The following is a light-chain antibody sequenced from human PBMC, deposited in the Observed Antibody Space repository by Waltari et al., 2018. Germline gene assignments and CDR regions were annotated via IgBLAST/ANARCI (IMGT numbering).Light chain of an antibody. J-gene: IGLJ2*01. V-gene: IGLV2-14*03. CDR1: SSDVGGYNY. CDR3: SSYTSSSTYVV. Sequence: QSALTQPAPVSGSPGQSITIPCTGTSSDVGGYNYVSWYQQHPGKAPKLMIYDVSNRPSGVSNRFSGSKSGNTASLTISGLQAEDEADYYCSSYTSSSTYVVFGGGTKLTVL. CDR2: DVS.